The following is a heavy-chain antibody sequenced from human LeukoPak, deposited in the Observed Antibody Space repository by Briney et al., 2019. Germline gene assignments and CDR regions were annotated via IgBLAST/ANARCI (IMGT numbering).Heavy chain of an antibody. CDR2: IIPIFGTA. CDR3: ARSSKLGGYFDY. D-gene: IGHD3-16*01. Sequence: SVKVSWKASGGTFSSYAISWVRQAPGQGLEWMGGIIPIFGTANYAQKFQGRVTITADESTSTAYMELSSLRSEDTAVYYCARSSKLGGYFDYWGQGTLVTVSS. V-gene: IGHV1-69*13. CDR1: GGTFSSYA. J-gene: IGHJ4*02.